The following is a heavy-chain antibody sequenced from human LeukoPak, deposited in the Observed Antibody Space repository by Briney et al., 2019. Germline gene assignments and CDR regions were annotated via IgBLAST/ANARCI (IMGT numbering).Heavy chain of an antibody. CDR1: GYSISSGYY. CDR3: ARLAPVGGYFDY. D-gene: IGHD3-16*01. J-gene: IGHJ4*02. CDR2: IYHSGST. V-gene: IGHV4-38-2*01. Sequence: SETLSLTCAVSGYSISSGYYWGWIRQPPGEGLEWIGSIYHSGSTYYNPSLKSRVTISVDTSKNQFSLKLSSVTAADTAVYYCARLAPVGGYFDYWGQGTLVTVSS.